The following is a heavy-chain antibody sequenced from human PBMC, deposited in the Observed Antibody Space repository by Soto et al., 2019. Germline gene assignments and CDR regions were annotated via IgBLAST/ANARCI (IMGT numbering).Heavy chain of an antibody. CDR2: IWYDGSNK. CDR1: GFTFSSYG. V-gene: IGHV3-33*01. D-gene: IGHD3-22*01. Sequence: GGSLRLSCAASGFTFSSYGMHWVRQAPGKGLEWVAVIWYDGSNKYYADSVKGRFTISRDNSKNTLYLQMNSLRAEDTAVYYCARGKLKDSSGYFHFLSYWGQGTLVTVSS. CDR3: ARGKLKDSSGYFHFLSY. J-gene: IGHJ4*02.